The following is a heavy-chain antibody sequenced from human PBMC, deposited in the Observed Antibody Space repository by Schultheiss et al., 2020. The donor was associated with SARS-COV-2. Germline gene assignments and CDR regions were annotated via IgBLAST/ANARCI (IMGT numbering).Heavy chain of an antibody. CDR3: ARDQDQISAFDY. CDR2: IYYSGST. Sequence: SETLSLTCTVSGGSVSSGSYYWSWIRQPPGKGLEWIGYIYYSGSTNYNPSLKSRVTISVDTSKKQFSLKLSSVTAADTAVYYCARDQDQISAFDYWGQGTLVTVSS. D-gene: IGHD2-2*01. J-gene: IGHJ4*02. CDR1: GGSVSSGSYY. V-gene: IGHV4-61*01.